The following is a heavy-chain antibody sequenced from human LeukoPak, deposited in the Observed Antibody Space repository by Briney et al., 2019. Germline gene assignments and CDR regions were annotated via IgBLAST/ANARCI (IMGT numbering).Heavy chain of an antibody. CDR2: INHSGST. V-gene: IGHV4-34*01. CDR3: ARLRGYSYGTRGYYFDY. D-gene: IGHD5-18*01. J-gene: IGHJ4*02. Sequence: SETLSLTCAVYGGSFSGYYWSWIRQPPGKGLEWIGEINHSGSTNYNPSLKSRVTISVDTSKNQFSLKLSSVTAADTAVYYCARLRGYSYGTRGYYFDYWAREPWSPSPQ. CDR1: GGSFSGYY.